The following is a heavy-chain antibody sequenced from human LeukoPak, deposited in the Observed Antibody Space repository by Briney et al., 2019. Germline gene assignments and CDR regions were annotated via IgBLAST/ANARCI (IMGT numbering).Heavy chain of an antibody. CDR1: AFTFSNYA. CDR3: AKATGYLL. D-gene: IGHD1-14*01. V-gene: IGHV3-23*01. J-gene: IGHJ4*02. CDR2: ISNSDSST. Sequence: GGSLRLSCAASAFTFSNYAMSWVRQAPGKGLEWVSTISNSDSSTCYADSVKGRFTISRDNSENTLYLQMNSLRAEDTAVYYCAKATGYLLWGQGTLVIVSS.